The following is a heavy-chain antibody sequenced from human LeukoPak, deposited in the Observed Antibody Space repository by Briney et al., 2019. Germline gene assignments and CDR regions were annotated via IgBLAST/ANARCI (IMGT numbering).Heavy chain of an antibody. CDR1: GFIFSRYT. Sequence: GGSLRLSCAASGFIFSRYTMNWVRQAPGKGLEWVSYISSSGSTIYYADSVKGRFTISRDNAKNSLYLQMNSLRAEDTAVYYCAKPSNYYGSATDAFDFWGQGTMVTVSS. D-gene: IGHD3-10*01. J-gene: IGHJ3*01. V-gene: IGHV3-48*04. CDR2: ISSSGSTI. CDR3: AKPSNYYGSATDAFDF.